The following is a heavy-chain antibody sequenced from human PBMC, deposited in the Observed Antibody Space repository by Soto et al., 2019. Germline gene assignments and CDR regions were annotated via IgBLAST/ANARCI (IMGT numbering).Heavy chain of an antibody. V-gene: IGHV3-21*01. CDR2: ISSSSSYI. J-gene: IGHJ6*02. Sequence: PGGSLRLSCAASGFTFSSYSMNWVRQAPGKGLEWVSSISSSSSYIYYADSVKGRFTISRDNAKNSLYLQMNSLRAEDTAVYYCARDDYGDYSDRYYYGMDVWGQGTTVTVSS. CDR3: ARDDYGDYSDRYYYGMDV. D-gene: IGHD4-17*01. CDR1: GFTFSSYS.